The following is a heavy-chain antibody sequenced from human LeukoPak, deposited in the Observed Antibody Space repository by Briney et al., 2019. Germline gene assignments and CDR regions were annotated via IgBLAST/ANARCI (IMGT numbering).Heavy chain of an antibody. Sequence: GESLKISCETSGYSFTTYWIGWVRQMPGTGLEWVGAIYPDDSDTRYSPSFQGQVAISADKSVRTAYLQWSSLKASDSAMYYCARDRGASGTINWFDPWGQGTLVTVSS. CDR1: GYSFTTYW. CDR3: ARDRGASGTINWFDP. J-gene: IGHJ5*02. CDR2: IYPDDSDT. D-gene: IGHD3-10*01. V-gene: IGHV5-51*01.